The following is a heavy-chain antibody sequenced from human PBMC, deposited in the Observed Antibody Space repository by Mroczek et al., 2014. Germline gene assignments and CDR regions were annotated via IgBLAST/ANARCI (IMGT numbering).Heavy chain of an antibody. D-gene: IGHD2-2*02. CDR3: ARVQVVVPAAIQSSGGKDWYFDL. Sequence: QVQLQQWGPGLVKPSETLSLTCTVSGGSISSSSYYWGWIRQPPGKGLEWIGSIYYSGSTYYNPSLKSRVTISVDTSKNQFSLKLSSVTAADTAVYYCARVQVVVPAAIQSSGGKDWYFDLWGRGTPGHCLL. V-gene: IGHV4-39*01. CDR1: GGSISSSSYY. CDR2: IYYSGST. J-gene: IGHJ2*01.